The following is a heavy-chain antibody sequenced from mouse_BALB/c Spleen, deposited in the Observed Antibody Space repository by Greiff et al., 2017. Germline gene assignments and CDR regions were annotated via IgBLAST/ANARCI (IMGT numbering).Heavy chain of an antibody. J-gene: IGHJ4*01. Sequence: VQLQQPGAELVRPGASVKLSCKASCYSFPSYWMNWVKQRPGQGLEWIGMIHSSDSETRLNQKFKDKATLTVDKSYSTGYMQLSSPTSEDSAVYYCARGGMWSDAMDYWGQGTSVTVSS. D-gene: IGHD1-1*02. CDR3: ARGGMWSDAMDY. CDR2: IHSSDSET. V-gene: IGHV1-74*01. CDR1: CYSFPSYW.